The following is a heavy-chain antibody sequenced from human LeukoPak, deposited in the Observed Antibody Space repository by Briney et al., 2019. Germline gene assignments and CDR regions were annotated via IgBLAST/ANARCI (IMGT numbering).Heavy chain of an antibody. CDR2: ISSSTNYI. Sequence: GGSLRLSCAASGFTFSSYAMSWVRQAPGEGLEWVPSISSSTNYIYYADSVKGRFTISRDNAKNSLYLQMNSLRAEDTAVYYCARGPGWDLFYFAYWGQGTLVTVSS. J-gene: IGHJ4*02. D-gene: IGHD1-26*01. V-gene: IGHV3-21*01. CDR3: ARGPGWDLFYFAY. CDR1: GFTFSSYA.